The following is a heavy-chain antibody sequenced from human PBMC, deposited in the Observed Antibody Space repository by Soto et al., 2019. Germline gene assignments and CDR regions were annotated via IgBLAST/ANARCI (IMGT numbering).Heavy chain of an antibody. CDR1: GFTFTSSA. Sequence: ASVKVSCKASGFTFTSSAVQWVRRARGQRLEWIGWIVVGSGNTNYAQKFQERVTITRDMSTSTAYMELSSLRSEDTAVYYCAAARSDDFWSGYSESAFDIWGQGTMVTVSS. CDR2: IVVGSGNT. V-gene: IGHV1-58*01. CDR3: AAARSDDFWSGYSESAFDI. D-gene: IGHD3-3*01. J-gene: IGHJ3*02.